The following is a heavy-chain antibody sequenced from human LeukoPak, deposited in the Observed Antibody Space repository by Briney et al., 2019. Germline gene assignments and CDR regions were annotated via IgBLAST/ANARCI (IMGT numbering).Heavy chain of an antibody. CDR1: GLTFSSYS. J-gene: IGHJ4*02. Sequence: PGGSLRLSCAASGLTFSSYSMNWVRQAPGKGLEWVSSISSSSSYIYYADSVKGRFTISRDNAKNSLYLQMNSLRAEDTAVYYCARDLWFGELEWANNYWGQGTLVTVSS. CDR2: ISSSSSYI. V-gene: IGHV3-21*01. CDR3: ARDLWFGELEWANNY. D-gene: IGHD3-10*01.